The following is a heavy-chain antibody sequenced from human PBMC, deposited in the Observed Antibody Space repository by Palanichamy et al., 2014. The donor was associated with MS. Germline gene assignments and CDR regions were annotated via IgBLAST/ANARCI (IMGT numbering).Heavy chain of an antibody. CDR1: GFTFSSYG. CDR3: ARVRSGYDYFDY. D-gene: IGHD5-12*01. CDR2: IWYDGSNK. J-gene: IGHJ4*02. Sequence: QVQLVESGGGVVQPGRPLRLSCAASGFTFSSYGMHWVRQAPGKGLEWVAVIWYDGSNKYYADSVKGRFTISRDNSKNTLYLQMNSLRAEDTAVYYCARVRSGYDYFDYWGQGTLVTVSS. V-gene: IGHV3-33*01.